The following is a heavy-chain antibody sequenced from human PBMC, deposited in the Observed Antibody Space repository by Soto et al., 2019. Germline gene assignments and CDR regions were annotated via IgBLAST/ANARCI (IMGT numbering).Heavy chain of an antibody. CDR1: GFTFSSYA. D-gene: IGHD3-16*02. J-gene: IGHJ4*02. CDR2: ISGSGGST. V-gene: IGHV3-23*01. CDR3: AKDDDYVWGSYRSFDY. Sequence: GGSLRLSCAASGFTFSSYAMSWVRQAPGKGLEWVSAISGSGGSTYYADSVKGRFTISRDNSKNTLYLQMNSLRAEDTAVYYCAKDDDYVWGSYRSFDYWGQGTLVTVSS.